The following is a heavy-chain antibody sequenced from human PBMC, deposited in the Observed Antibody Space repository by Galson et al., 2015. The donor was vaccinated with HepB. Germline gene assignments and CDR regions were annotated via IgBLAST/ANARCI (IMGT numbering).Heavy chain of an antibody. D-gene: IGHD4-17*01. CDR1: GYTFTSYS. CDR2: NSLYNGNT. V-gene: IGHV1-18*01. J-gene: IGHJ4*02. CDR3: AREMGDPDYGGYGKYYLDY. Sequence: SVKVSCKASGYTFTSYSINWVRQAPGQGLEWMGWNSLYNGNTHYAQNLQDRVTMTTDTSTTTAYMELRSLTSDDTAVYYCAREMGDPDYGGYGKYYLDYWGQGTLVTVSS.